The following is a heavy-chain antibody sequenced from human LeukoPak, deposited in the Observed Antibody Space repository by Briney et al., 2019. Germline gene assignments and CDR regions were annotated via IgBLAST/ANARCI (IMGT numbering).Heavy chain of an antibody. D-gene: IGHD5-18*01. Sequence: GGSLRLSYAASGFNFSSYWMSWVRQAPGKGLEWVANIKQDGSEKYYVDSVKGRFTISRDNAKNSLYLQMNSLRAEDTAVYYCARDQLRQYSYAPFDYWGQGTLVTVSS. J-gene: IGHJ4*02. CDR3: ARDQLRQYSYAPFDY. CDR2: IKQDGSEK. V-gene: IGHV3-7*01. CDR1: GFNFSSYW.